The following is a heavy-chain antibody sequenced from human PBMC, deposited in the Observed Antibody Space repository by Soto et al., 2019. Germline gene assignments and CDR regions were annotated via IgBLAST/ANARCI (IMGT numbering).Heavy chain of an antibody. V-gene: IGHV1-18*01. D-gene: IGHD3-22*01. CDR3: ARDYSSYDSSGYYYVSEYLQH. CDR1: GYTCTSYG. J-gene: IGHJ1*01. CDR2: IRAYNGNT. Sequence: ASVKVSCKASGYTCTSYGISWVRQAPGQGLEWMGWIRAYNGNTNYAQKLQGRVTMTTDTSTSTAYMELRSLRSDDTAVYYCARDYSSYDSSGYYYVSEYLQHWGQGTLVTVSS.